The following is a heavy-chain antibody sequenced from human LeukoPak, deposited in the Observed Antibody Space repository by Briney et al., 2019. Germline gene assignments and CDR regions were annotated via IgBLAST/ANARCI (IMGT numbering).Heavy chain of an antibody. V-gene: IGHV2-70*11. J-gene: IGHJ6*03. CDR3: ARAMGYCSSTSCYGWSYYYYYMDV. CDR1: GFSLSSSAMS. CDR2: IDGEDDT. D-gene: IGHD2-2*01. Sequence: SGPALVSPTETLSLTCTFSGFSLSSSAMSVTWIRQPPGKALEWLARIDGEDDTYFSTSLESRLTISKDTSKNQVVLTMTNMDPVDTATYYCARAMGYCSSTSCYGWSYYYYYMDVWGKGTTVTISS.